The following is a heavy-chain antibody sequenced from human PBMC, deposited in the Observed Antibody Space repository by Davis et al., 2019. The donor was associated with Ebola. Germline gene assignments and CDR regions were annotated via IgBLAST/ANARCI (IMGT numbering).Heavy chain of an antibody. D-gene: IGHD3-3*01. CDR1: GYSFTNYD. CDR3: ARGRFTIFGVASWYFDL. V-gene: IGHV1-8*01. Sequence: VSVKVSCKASGYSFTNYDIQWVRQASGQGLEWLGWMNPNSAKTGYAQKFQGRVTMTSNTSTGTAYMELSRLKSDDTAVYYCARGRFTIFGVASWYFDLWGRGTLVTVSS. J-gene: IGHJ2*01. CDR2: MNPNSAKT.